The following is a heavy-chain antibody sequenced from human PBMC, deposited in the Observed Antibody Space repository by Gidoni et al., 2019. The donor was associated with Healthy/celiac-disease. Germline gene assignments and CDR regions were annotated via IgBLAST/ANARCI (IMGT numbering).Heavy chain of an antibody. D-gene: IGHD2-15*01. V-gene: IGHV1-8*01. J-gene: IGHJ5*02. CDR2: MNPNSGNK. CDR3: ARSRYCSGGSCYSDWFDP. CDR1: GYTFTSYD. Sequence: QVQLVQSGAEVKKPGASVKVSCKASGYTFTSYDITWVRQATGQVLEWTGWMNPNSGNKGYAQKLQGRVTMTRNTSISTAYMELSSLRSEDTAVYYCARSRYCSGGSCYSDWFDPWGQGTLVTVSS.